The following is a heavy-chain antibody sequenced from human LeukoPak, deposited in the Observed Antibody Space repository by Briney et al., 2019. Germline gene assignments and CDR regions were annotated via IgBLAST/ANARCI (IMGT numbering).Heavy chain of an antibody. CDR3: AKDPSCGSGSYGADY. V-gene: IGHV3-30*02. Sequence: GESLTLSCAASGFGLRSYAMLWVRQAPGKGLGWVAFVRHDGSHHYHGDSVKGRFTISRDNSKNTLFLEMTGLRAEGTAVYDCAKDPSCGSGSYGADYWGQGTLVTVSS. D-gene: IGHD3-10*01. CDR1: GFGLRSYA. J-gene: IGHJ4*02. CDR2: VRHDGSHH.